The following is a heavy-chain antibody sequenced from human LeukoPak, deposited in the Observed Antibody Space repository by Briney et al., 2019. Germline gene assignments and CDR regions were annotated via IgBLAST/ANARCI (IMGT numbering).Heavy chain of an antibody. CDR3: ARGYCSSTSCYDGSYYYYMDV. CDR2: IILIFGTA. J-gene: IGHJ6*03. V-gene: IGHV1-69*01. CDR1: GGTFSSYA. D-gene: IGHD2-2*01. Sequence: GASVKVSCKASGGTFSSYAISWVRQAPGQGLEWMGGIILIFGTANYAQKFQGRVTITADESTSTAYMELSSLRSEDTAVYYCARGYCSSTSCYDGSYYYYMDVWGKGTTVTVSS.